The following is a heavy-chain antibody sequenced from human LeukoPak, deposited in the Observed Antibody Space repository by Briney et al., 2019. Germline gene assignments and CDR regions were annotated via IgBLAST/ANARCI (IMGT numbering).Heavy chain of an antibody. Sequence: PSETLSLTXAVSGYSISSGYYWGWIRQPPGKGLEWIGYIYYSGSTNYNPSLKSRVTISVDTSKNQFSLKLSSVTAADTAVYYCARDLSYNNWFDPWGQGTLVTVSS. D-gene: IGHD2-2*02. J-gene: IGHJ5*02. CDR1: GYSISSGYY. CDR2: IYYSGST. V-gene: IGHV4-38-2*02. CDR3: ARDLSYNNWFDP.